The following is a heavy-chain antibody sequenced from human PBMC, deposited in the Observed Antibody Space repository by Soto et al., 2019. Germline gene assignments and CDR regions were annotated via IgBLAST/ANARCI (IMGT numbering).Heavy chain of an antibody. CDR3: ARVGGSTVTTFTHYYYGMDV. D-gene: IGHD4-17*01. V-gene: IGHV4-59*01. J-gene: IGHJ6*02. Sequence: ETLSLTCTVSGGSISSYYWSWIRQPPGKGLEWIGYIYYSGSTNYNPSLKSRVTISVDTSKNQFSLKLSSVTAADTAVYYCARVGGSTVTTFTHYYYGMDVWGQGTTVTV. CDR2: IYYSGST. CDR1: GGSISSYY.